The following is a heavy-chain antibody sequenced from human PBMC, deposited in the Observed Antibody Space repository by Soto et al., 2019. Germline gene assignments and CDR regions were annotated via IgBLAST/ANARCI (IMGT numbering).Heavy chain of an antibody. Sequence: SETLSLTCAVYCGSFSGYYWSWIRQPPGKGLEWIGEINHSGSTNYNPSLKSRVTISVDTSKNQFSLKLSSVTAADTAVYYCARGKTYYDYVWGSYPQYYFDYWGQGTLVTVSS. CDR3: ARGKTYYDYVWGSYPQYYFDY. CDR1: CGSFSGYY. J-gene: IGHJ4*02. V-gene: IGHV4-34*01. D-gene: IGHD3-16*02. CDR2: INHSGST.